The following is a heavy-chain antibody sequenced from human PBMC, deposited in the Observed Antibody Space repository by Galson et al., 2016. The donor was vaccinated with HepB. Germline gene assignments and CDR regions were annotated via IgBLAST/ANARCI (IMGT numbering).Heavy chain of an antibody. Sequence: SLRLSCAASGFTFNEYAMPWVRQAPGKGLEWVSGITWNNGRIGYADSVRGRFTISRDSSKDPLYLQMKRLGVEDTAFYYCAKDIGAGHNLGLSPNYWGQGTLVTVSS. CDR1: GFTFNEYA. J-gene: IGHJ4*02. CDR2: ITWNNGRI. CDR3: AKDIGAGHNLGLSPNY. D-gene: IGHD4/OR15-4a*01. V-gene: IGHV3-9*01.